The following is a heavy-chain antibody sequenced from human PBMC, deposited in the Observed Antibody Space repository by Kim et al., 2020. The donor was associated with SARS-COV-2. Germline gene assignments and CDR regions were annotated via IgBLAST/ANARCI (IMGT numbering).Heavy chain of an antibody. V-gene: IGHV6-1*01. CDR3: ARGGAAAEVDY. J-gene: IGHJ4*02. Sequence: NDYAVSVKSRITINPDTSKNQFSLQLNSVTPEDTAVYYCARGGAAAEVDYWGQGTLVTVSS. D-gene: IGHD6-13*01. CDR2: N.